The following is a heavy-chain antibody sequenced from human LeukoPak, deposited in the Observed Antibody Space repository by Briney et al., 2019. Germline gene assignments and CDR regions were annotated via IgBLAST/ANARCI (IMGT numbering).Heavy chain of an antibody. J-gene: IGHJ4*02. CDR3: ARDAWAGRAGY. Sequence: PGGSLRLSCAASGFSVSSNYMSWVRQAPGKGLEWVSVIYSAGRTYYADSVKGRFTISRDNSKNTLYLQMDSLRAEDTAVYYCARDAWAGRAGYWGQGILVTVSS. V-gene: IGHV3-53*01. CDR1: GFSVSSNY. D-gene: IGHD7-27*01. CDR2: IYSAGRT.